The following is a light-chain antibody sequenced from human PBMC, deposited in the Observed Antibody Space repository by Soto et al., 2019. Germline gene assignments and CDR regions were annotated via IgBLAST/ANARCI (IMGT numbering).Light chain of an antibody. CDR3: QQYGNSPWT. J-gene: IGKJ1*01. Sequence: EIVLTQSPGTLSLSPGERGTLSCRASQIGSKNDLAWYQQRPGRSPRTLIYGASNRASDIPDRFSGSESGTEFTLTISRVEPEDSAVYYCQQYGNSPWTFGQGTKVEIK. CDR1: QIGSKND. V-gene: IGKV3-20*01. CDR2: GAS.